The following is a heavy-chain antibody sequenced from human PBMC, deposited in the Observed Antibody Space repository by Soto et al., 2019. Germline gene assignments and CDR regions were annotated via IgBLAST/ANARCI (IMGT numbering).Heavy chain of an antibody. V-gene: IGHV4-39*01. CDR3: ARHSLALRKNNWFDP. D-gene: IGHD3-3*02. Sequence: SETLSLTCTVSGDSIISSDFYWGWVRQPPGKGLEWIGSIFYLGSSYYNPSLKSRVTMSVDTSKNQFSLRLRSVTAADTALYFCARHSLALRKNNWFDPWGQGTMVTVSS. CDR2: IFYLGSS. J-gene: IGHJ5*02. CDR1: GDSIISSDFY.